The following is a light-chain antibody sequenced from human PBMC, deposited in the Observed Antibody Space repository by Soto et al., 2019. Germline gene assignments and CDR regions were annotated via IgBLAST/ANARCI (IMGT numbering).Light chain of an antibody. J-gene: IGKJ1*01. CDR3: QQYGSSRWT. CDR2: GAS. Sequence: EIVITESPSTLSVSHGEKAPLSCRASQSVSSNLAWYQQKPGQAPRLLIYGASTRATGIPARFSGSGSGTEFTLTISSLQSEDFAVYYCQQYGSSRWTFGQGTKVDIK. CDR1: QSVSSN. V-gene: IGKV3-15*01.